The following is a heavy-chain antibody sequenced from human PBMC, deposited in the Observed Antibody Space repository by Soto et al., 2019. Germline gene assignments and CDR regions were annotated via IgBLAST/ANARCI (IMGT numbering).Heavy chain of an antibody. CDR3: ARDLSWGSNWYYYMDV. CDR2: ISGSGSI. Sequence: PGGSLRLSCAASGFTFSTYAMTWVRQAPGKGLAWLSSISGSGSIYYADSVKGRFTISRDNARNTLYLQMNSLRAEDTAVYYCARDLSWGSNWYYYMDVWGKGTTVTVSS. CDR1: GFTFSTYA. V-gene: IGHV3-23*01. D-gene: IGHD7-27*01. J-gene: IGHJ6*03.